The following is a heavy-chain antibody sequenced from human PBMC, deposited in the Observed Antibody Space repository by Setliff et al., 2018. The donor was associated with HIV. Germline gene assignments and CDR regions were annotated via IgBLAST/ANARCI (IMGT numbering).Heavy chain of an antibody. CDR1: GGSFRSSRYY. D-gene: IGHD6-6*01. CDR2: IHYGGFF. CDR3: ARGGRSLAAQTWFDP. Sequence: SETLSLTCTVSGGSFRSSRYYWGWIRQPPGKGLEWIGNIHYGGFFWYSPSLKSRVTISVDTSKNQFSLKLSSVTAADTAIYYCARGGRSLAAQTWFDPWGQGTLVTVSS. V-gene: IGHV4-39*07. J-gene: IGHJ5*02.